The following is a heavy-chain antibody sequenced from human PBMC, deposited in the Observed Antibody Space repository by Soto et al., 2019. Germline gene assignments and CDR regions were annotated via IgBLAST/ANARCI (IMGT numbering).Heavy chain of an antibody. CDR2: ISSNRGST. V-gene: IGHV3-64*01. Sequence: EVQLVESGGGLVQPGGSLRLSCAASGFTFSSYAMEWVRQAPGKGLEYVSAISSNRGSTYYANSVKGRFTISRDNSKNTLYLQMGSLRAEDMAVYYCVRMGGYKSWGGYYFDYWGQGTLVTVSS. CDR3: VRMGGYKSWGGYYFDY. D-gene: IGHD1-26*01. CDR1: GFTFSSYA. J-gene: IGHJ4*02.